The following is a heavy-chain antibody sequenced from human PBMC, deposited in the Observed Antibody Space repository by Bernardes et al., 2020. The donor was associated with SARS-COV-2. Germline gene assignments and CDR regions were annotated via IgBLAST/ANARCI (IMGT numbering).Heavy chain of an antibody. CDR3: ASGGYDFGNWYFDL. CDR1: GYTFPNYD. CDR2: MNPDSGNT. J-gene: IGHJ2*01. V-gene: IGHV1-8*01. D-gene: IGHD5-12*01. Sequence: ASVKVSCKASGYTFPNYDINWVRQAAGQGLEWMGWMNPDSGNTGYAQKFQGRITMTRNTSISTAYMELSSLRSEDTAVYYCASGGYDFGNWYFDLWGRGTLVTVSS.